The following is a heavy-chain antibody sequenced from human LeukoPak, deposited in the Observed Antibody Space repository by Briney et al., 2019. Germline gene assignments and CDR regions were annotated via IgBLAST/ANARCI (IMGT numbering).Heavy chain of an antibody. V-gene: IGHV3-7*03. CDR3: ARSSYSSSSSV. CDR1: GFTFSGFW. Sequence: GGSLRLSCAVSGFTFSGFWMSWSRQALRKGLEWVASINSDGSEGYYADVVKGRFTISRDNAKNSLYLQINSLRAEDTAVYYCARSSYSSSSSVWGQGTMVTVSS. CDR2: INSDGSEG. D-gene: IGHD6-6*01. J-gene: IGHJ3*01.